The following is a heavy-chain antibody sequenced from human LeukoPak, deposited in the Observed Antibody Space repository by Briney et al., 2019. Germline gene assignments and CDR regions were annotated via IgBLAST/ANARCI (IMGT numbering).Heavy chain of an antibody. Sequence: GGSLRLSCAASGFTFSSYWMSWARQAPGKGLEWVANIKQDGSEKYYVDSVKGRFTISRDNAKNTLYLQMNSLRAEDTAVYYCARSIWFGDLRFDYWGQGTLVTVSS. J-gene: IGHJ4*02. CDR1: GFTFSSYW. CDR2: IKQDGSEK. CDR3: ARSIWFGDLRFDY. D-gene: IGHD3-10*01. V-gene: IGHV3-7*01.